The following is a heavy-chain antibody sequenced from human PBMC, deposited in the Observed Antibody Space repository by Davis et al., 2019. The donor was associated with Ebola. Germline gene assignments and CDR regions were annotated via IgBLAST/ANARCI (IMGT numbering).Heavy chain of an antibody. CDR1: GFTFSSYA. CDR2: ISGSGGST. V-gene: IGHV3-23*01. Sequence: GESLKIFCAASGFTFSSYAMSWVRQAPGKGLEWVSAISGSGGSTYYADSVKGRFTISRDNSKNTLYLQMNSLRAEDTAVYYCAKGGDSSSPDDYWGQGTLVTVSS. CDR3: AKGGDSSSPDDY. D-gene: IGHD6-6*01. J-gene: IGHJ4*02.